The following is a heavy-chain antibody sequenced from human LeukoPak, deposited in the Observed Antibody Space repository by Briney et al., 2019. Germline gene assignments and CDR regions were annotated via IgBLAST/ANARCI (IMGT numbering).Heavy chain of an antibody. J-gene: IGHJ4*02. CDR3: ARARGSGWYYFDY. CDR2: IYSGGST. V-gene: IGHV3-66*01. CDR1: GFTFSNYG. D-gene: IGHD6-19*01. Sequence: PGGSLRLSCAASGFTFSNYGMSWFPQAPGKGLEWVSLIYSGGSTYYADSAKDRFFISRDNSKNTLYLQMNSLRAEDTAVYYCARARGSGWYYFDYWGQGTLVTVSS.